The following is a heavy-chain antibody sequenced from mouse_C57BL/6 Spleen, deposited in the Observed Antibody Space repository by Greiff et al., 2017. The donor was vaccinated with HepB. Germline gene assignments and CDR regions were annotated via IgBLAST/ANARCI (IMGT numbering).Heavy chain of an antibody. CDR2: FYPGDGDT. V-gene: IGHV1-80*01. CDR3: ARSDSNAWFAY. CDR1: GYAFSSYW. Sequence: QVQLKESGAERVKPGASVKISCKASGYAFSSYWMNGVKQRPGKGLEWIGQFYPGDGDTNYNGKLKGKATLTADKSSSTAYMQLSSLTSEDSAVYFCARSDSNAWFAYWGQGTLVTVSA. J-gene: IGHJ3*01. D-gene: IGHD2-5*01.